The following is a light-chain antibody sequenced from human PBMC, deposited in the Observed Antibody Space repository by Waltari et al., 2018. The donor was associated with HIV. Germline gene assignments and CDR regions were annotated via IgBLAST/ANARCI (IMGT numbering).Light chain of an antibody. CDR1: QSISRY. V-gene: IGKV1-39*01. Sequence: DIQMTQSPSSLSASVGDGVTITCRASQSISRYLKWYQQKPGKAPKLLIHRTSSLQRGVPSRFSGSGSGTEFTLTISGLQFEDSATYYCQQSYTSPHTFGQGTNVEIK. CDR3: QQSYTSPHT. J-gene: IGKJ2*01. CDR2: RTS.